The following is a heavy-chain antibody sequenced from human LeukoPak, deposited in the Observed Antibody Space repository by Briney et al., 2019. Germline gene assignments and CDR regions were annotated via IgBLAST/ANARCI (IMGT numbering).Heavy chain of an antibody. V-gene: IGHV3-21*01. J-gene: IGHJ4*02. CDR2: ISSSSYI. Sequence: GGSLRLSCAASGFTFSSYSMNWVRQAPGKGLEWVSSISSSSYIYYADSVKGRFTISRDNAKNLLYLQMNSLRAEDTAVYYCARDDLGATKFDYWGQGTLVTVSS. D-gene: IGHD1-26*01. CDR1: GFTFSSYS. CDR3: ARDDLGATKFDY.